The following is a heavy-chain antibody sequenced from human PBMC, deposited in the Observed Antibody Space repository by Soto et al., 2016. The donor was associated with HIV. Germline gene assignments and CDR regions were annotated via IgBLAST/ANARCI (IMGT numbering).Heavy chain of an antibody. CDR1: GGSISSHH. CDR2: IYYSGKT. J-gene: IGHJ3*02. CDR3: ARTNAFDI. Sequence: VQLQESGPRLVKPSETLSLTCTVSGGSISSHHWNWIRQPPGKGLEWIGCIYYSGKTYYNSSLKSRVTISIDTSKNQFSLNLSSVTDADTAIYYCARTNAFDIWAKGQWSPSL. V-gene: IGHV4-59*11.